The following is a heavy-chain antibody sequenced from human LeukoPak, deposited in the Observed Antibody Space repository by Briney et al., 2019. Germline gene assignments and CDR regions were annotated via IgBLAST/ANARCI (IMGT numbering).Heavy chain of an antibody. V-gene: IGHV3-30*18. J-gene: IGHJ4*02. D-gene: IGHD1-7*01. CDR3: AKDQNYYFDY. CDR1: GFTFSSYA. Sequence: GGSLRLSCAASGFTFSSYAMRWVRQAPGKGLEWVAVISYDGSNKYYADSVKGRFTISRDNSKNTLYLQMNSLRAEDTAVYYCAKDQNYYFDYWGQGALVTVSS. CDR2: ISYDGSNK.